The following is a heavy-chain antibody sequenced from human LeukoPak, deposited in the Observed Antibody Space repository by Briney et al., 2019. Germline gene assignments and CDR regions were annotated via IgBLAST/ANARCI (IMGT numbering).Heavy chain of an antibody. CDR1: GYIFTNYY. CDR2: INPVGGVT. J-gene: IGHJ4*02. V-gene: IGHV1-46*01. Sequence: ASVKISCKASGYIFTNYYLYWVRQAPGQGLEWMGVINPVGGVTTYAQRFQGRVTMTRDTSTSTFDMGLSSLKSEDTAVYYCARLWSYYDNSGFFEDYWGQGTLVTVSS. D-gene: IGHD3-22*01. CDR3: ARLWSYYDNSGFFEDY.